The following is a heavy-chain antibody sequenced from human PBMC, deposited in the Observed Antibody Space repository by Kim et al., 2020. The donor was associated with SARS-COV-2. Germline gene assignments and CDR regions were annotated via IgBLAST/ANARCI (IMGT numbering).Heavy chain of an antibody. V-gene: IGHV3-21*01. J-gene: IGHJ4*02. CDR1: GFTFSSYS. Sequence: GGSLRLSCAASGFTFSSYSMNWVRQAPGKGLEWVSSISSSSSYKYYADSVKGRFTISRDNAKNSLYLQMNSLRAEDTAVYYCARDHYGNFDYWGQGTLVT. CDR3: ARDHYGNFDY. D-gene: IGHD3-10*01. CDR2: ISSSSSYK.